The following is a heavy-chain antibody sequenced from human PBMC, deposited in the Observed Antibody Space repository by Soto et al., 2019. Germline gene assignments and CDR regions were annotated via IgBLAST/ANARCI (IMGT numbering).Heavy chain of an antibody. V-gene: IGHV3-23*01. CDR3: ARRSSGWYVDY. Sequence: EVQLLESGGGLVQPGGSLSLSCAASGFTFSSYAMRGVRQAPGKGLEWGSGISGSDGSTYYADSVKGRFTISRDNDKDTLYLQMNSLRAEDTGVYYCARRSSGWYVDYWGQGTVVTVSS. D-gene: IGHD6-19*01. J-gene: IGHJ4*02. CDR2: ISGSDGST. CDR1: GFTFSSYA.